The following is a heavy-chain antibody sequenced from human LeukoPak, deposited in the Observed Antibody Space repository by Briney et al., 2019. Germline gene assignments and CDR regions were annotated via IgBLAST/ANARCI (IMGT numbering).Heavy chain of an antibody. V-gene: IGHV4-59*01. CDR3: AGTMVQGVIRYFDY. CDR1: GGSISGYY. J-gene: IGHJ4*02. Sequence: SETLSVICTVSGGSISGYYWSWIRQPPGKGLEWIGYIYYSGSTNYNPSLKSRVTISVDTSKNQFSLKLSSVTTADTAVYYCAGTMVQGVIRYFDYWGQGTLVTVSS. D-gene: IGHD3-10*01. CDR2: IYYSGST.